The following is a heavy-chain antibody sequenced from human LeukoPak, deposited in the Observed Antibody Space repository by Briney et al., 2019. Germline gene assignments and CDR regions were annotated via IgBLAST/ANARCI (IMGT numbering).Heavy chain of an antibody. CDR1: GFTFTNYW. J-gene: IGHJ4*02. Sequence: GGSLRLSCAASGFTFTNYWMSWVRQAPGKGLEWVANIKQDGSEKYYVDSVKGRFTISRDNAKNSLYLQMNSLRAEDTAVYYCARVHYTMLASYYFDYWGQGTLVTVSS. D-gene: IGHD3-10*01. CDR2: IKQDGSEK. V-gene: IGHV3-7*01. CDR3: ARVHYTMLASYYFDY.